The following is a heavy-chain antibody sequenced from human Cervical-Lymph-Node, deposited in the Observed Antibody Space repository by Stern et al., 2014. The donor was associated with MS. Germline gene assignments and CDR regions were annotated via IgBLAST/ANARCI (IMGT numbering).Heavy chain of an antibody. D-gene: IGHD6-13*01. CDR1: GDTFTRYG. CDR3: ARDGTSSWPHYFDY. V-gene: IGHV1-18*01. Sequence: QVQLVQSGGEVKKPGASVNVSCKASGDTFTRYGVTWVRQAPGRGLEWMGWISPYTDYTKYAQRLQARVTMTTDTSTSTAYLEMRSLRSDDTALYYCARDGTSSWPHYFDYWGQGTLVTVSS. J-gene: IGHJ4*02. CDR2: ISPYTDYT.